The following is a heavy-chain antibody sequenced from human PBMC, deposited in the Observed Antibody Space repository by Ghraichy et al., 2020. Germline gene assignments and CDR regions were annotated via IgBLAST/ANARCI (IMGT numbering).Heavy chain of an antibody. V-gene: IGHV3-23*01. Sequence: GGSLRLSCAASGFTFSSYAMSWVRQAPGKGLEWVSAISGSGGSTYYADSVKGRFTISRDNSKNTLYLQMNSLRAEDTAVYYCAKRNLMAVAGSYYYYYGMDVWGQGTTVTVSS. CDR3: AKRNLMAVAGSYYYYYGMDV. CDR1: GFTFSSYA. D-gene: IGHD6-19*01. J-gene: IGHJ6*02. CDR2: ISGSGGST.